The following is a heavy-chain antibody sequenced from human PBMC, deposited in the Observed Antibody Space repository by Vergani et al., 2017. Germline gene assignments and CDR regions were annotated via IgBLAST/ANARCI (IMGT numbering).Heavy chain of an antibody. D-gene: IGHD1-14*01. Sequence: EVQLLESGGGLVQPGGSLRLSCAASGFTFSSYAMSWVRQAPGKGLEWVSAISGSGGSTYYADSVKGRFTISRDNSKNTLYLQMNRLRAEDTAVYYCAKDGRGIPDRFDYWGQGTLVTVSS. CDR2: ISGSGGST. CDR3: AKDGRGIPDRFDY. V-gene: IGHV3-23*01. CDR1: GFTFSSYA. J-gene: IGHJ4*02.